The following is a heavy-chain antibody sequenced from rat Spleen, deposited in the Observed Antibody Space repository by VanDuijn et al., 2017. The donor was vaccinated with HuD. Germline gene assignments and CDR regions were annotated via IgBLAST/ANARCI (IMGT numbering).Heavy chain of an antibody. J-gene: IGHJ2*01. CDR3: ARELDQFDF. CDR2: ISAGGGNT. CDR1: GFTFSAYY. Sequence: EVQLMESGGGLVQPGRSLKLSCAASGFTFSAYYMAWVRQAPTRGLEWVASISAGGGNTYYRDSVKGRFTISRDNAKSTLSLQMDSLRSEDTATYYCARELDQFDFWGQGVLVTVSS. V-gene: IGHV5-25*01.